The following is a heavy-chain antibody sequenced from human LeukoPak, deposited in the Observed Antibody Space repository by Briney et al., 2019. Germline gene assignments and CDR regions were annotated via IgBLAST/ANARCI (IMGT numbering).Heavy chain of an antibody. J-gene: IGHJ4*02. CDR3: ARSLQLWSDY. CDR1: GYNFISYA. Sequence: ASVKVSCKAFGYNFISYAMHWVRQAPGQRLEWMGWINAGNGNTKYSQKFQDKVTITRDTSASTAYMELSSLSSEDTAVYYCARSLQLWSDYWGQGTLVTVSS. V-gene: IGHV1-3*01. D-gene: IGHD5-18*01. CDR2: INAGNGNT.